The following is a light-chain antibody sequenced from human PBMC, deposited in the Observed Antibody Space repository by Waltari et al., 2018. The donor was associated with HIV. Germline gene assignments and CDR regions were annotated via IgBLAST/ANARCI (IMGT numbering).Light chain of an antibody. V-gene: IGKV4-1*01. J-gene: IGKJ2*01. CDR1: KSVLYRSNNKNY. CDR2: WAS. CDR3: QQYYGGPYT. Sequence: DTVMTKPPDSLAVSLGGGAPINCKPSKSVLYRSNNKNYLAWYQQKPGQPPKLLIYWASTRESGVPDRFSGSGSGTDFTLTISSLQAEDVAVYYCQQYYGGPYTFGQGTKLEIK.